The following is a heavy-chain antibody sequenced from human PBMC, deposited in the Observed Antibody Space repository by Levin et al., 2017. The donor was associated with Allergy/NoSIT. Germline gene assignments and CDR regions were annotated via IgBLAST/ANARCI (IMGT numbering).Heavy chain of an antibody. Sequence: RAGGSLRLSCAVYGGSLSGYYWTWIRQLPGKGLEWIGEINHSGRTNYNPSLKSRVAISVDTSKNQFSLELTSLTAADTAVYYCARLRRLDVLGQGTMVTVSS. CDR3: ARLRRLDV. V-gene: IGHV4-34*01. CDR1: GGSLSGYY. CDR2: INHSGRT. J-gene: IGHJ3*01.